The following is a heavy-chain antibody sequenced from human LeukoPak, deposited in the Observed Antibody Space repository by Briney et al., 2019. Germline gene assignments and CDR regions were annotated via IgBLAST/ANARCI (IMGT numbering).Heavy chain of an antibody. CDR1: GYSISGGYY. CDR2: IYHSGVT. D-gene: IGHD3-3*01. Sequence: SETLSLTCAVSGYSISGGYYWGWIRQPPGKGLEWIATIYHSGVTYYNPSLTSRVTISVDTSKNQFFLKLKSVTAADTAVYYCARVAYDFWSGYNPPFYFDYWGQGTPATVSS. V-gene: IGHV4-38-2*01. CDR3: ARVAYDFWSGYNPPFYFDY. J-gene: IGHJ4*02.